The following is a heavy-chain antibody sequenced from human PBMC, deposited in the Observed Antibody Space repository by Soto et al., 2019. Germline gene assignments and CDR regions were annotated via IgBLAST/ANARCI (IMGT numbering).Heavy chain of an antibody. V-gene: IGHV3-23*01. CDR3: AKRATGTYFDY. J-gene: IGHJ4*02. D-gene: IGHD1-1*01. CDR2: ISGSGDST. CDR1: GFTFSSYA. Sequence: GGSLRLSCAASGFTFSSYAMSWVRQAPGKGLEWVSVISGSGDSTYYADSVKGRFTISRDNSKNTLYLQTNSLRAEDTAVYYCAKRATGTYFDYWGQGTLATVSS.